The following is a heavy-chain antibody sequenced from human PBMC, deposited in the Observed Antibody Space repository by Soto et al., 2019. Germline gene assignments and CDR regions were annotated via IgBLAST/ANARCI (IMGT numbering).Heavy chain of an antibody. D-gene: IGHD1-7*01. CDR3: ARSDWRTSVDY. CDR1: GGSFTSNNW. Sequence: PSETLSLTCAVSGGSFTSNNWWTWVRQPPGQGLEWIGEIYRTGSTNYNPSLKSRGTISLDNSENQFSLKVTSLTAADTAASHSARSDWRTSVDYLRPVPLVTV. J-gene: IGHJ4*02. V-gene: IGHV4-4*02. CDR2: IYRTGST.